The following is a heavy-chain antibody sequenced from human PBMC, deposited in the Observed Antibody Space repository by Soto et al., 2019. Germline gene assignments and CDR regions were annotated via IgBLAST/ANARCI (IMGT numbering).Heavy chain of an antibody. J-gene: IGHJ4*02. V-gene: IGHV1-18*04. CDR1: GYSFTSYG. CDR3: ARHRFKYYDDTVYYYFDY. Sequence: ASVKVSCKASGYSFTSYGISWVRQAPGQGPEWMGWISGHNGNTNHPQSLQGRVTMTTDTSRNTAYMELRSLRSDDTAVYYCARHRFKYYDDTVYYYFDYWGQGTLVTVS. D-gene: IGHD3-22*01. CDR2: ISGHNGNT.